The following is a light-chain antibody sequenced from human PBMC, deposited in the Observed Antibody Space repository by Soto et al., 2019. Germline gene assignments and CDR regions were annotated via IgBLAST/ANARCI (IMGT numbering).Light chain of an antibody. J-gene: IGKJ5*01. V-gene: IGKV3-11*01. CDR2: DVY. CDR3: QQRHMWPIT. Sequence: EVVLTQSPATLSLSPGERATLSCRASQSFRGLLAWYQQKPGQAPRLLIYDVYNRATGIPPRFSGSGSGTDFTLTISSLEPEDSAVYYCQQRHMWPITFGQGTRLEIK. CDR1: QSFRGL.